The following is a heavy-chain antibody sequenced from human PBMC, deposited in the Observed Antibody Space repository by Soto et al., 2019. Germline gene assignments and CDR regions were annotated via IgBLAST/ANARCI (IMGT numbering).Heavy chain of an antibody. J-gene: IGHJ6*03. V-gene: IGHV5-51*01. Sequence: PGESLKISCKGSGYSFTSYWIGWVRQMPGKGLEWMGIIYPGDSDTRYSPSFQGQVTISADKSISTAYLQWSSLKASDTAMYYCAGLPDTAMVEVGYYYYYMDVWGKGTTVTVSS. CDR2: IYPGDSDT. CDR3: AGLPDTAMVEVGYYYYYMDV. CDR1: GYSFTSYW. D-gene: IGHD5-18*01.